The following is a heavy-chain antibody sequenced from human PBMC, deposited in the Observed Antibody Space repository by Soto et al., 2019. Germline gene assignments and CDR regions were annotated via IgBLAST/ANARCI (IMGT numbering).Heavy chain of an antibody. J-gene: IGHJ4*02. Sequence: EVHLVESGAGLVQPGGSLRLCCAASGFTFSSYSLNWVRQAPGKGLEWVSYITSSGTTVYYADSVRGRFTISRDNAKNSLYLQMNSLRDDDKAVYYCARGSSNWAYYFDFWGQGTLVTVSS. CDR3: ARGSSNWAYYFDF. CDR1: GFTFSSYS. V-gene: IGHV3-48*02. D-gene: IGHD6-13*01. CDR2: ITSSGTTV.